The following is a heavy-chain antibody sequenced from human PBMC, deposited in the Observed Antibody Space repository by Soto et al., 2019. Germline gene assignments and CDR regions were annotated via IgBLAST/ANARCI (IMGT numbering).Heavy chain of an antibody. CDR3: AKDRELYCNNGVRYGLAY. CDR2: ISGSGGST. Sequence: PGGSLRLSCAASGFTFSSYAMSWVRQAPGKGLEWVSAISGSGGSTYYADSVKGRFTISRDNSKNTLYLQMNSLRAEDTAVYYCAKDRELYCNNGVRYGLAYSGQRSVVTVAS. D-gene: IGHD2-8*01. J-gene: IGHJ4*02. CDR1: GFTFSSYA. V-gene: IGHV3-23*01.